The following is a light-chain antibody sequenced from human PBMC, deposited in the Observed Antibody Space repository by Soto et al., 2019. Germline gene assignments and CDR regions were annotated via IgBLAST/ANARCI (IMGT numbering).Light chain of an antibody. CDR1: ESVGDK. J-gene: IGKJ2*01. Sequence: EVVMTQSPAILSVSPGDRATLSCRASESVGDKLAWYQQKDGQPPRLLIYGVSTRARDCPPRFSGGGSGTEFTLTISSLQPDDCAIYYCQQYDKWPPYTFGQGTKVEIK. CDR2: GVS. CDR3: QQYDKWPPYT. V-gene: IGKV3-15*01.